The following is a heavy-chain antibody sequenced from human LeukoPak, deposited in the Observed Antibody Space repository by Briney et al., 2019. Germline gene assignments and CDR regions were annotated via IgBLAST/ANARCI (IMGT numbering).Heavy chain of an antibody. CDR2: IYYSGRI. CDR1: GGSISSSTSY. Sequence: SETLSLTCTVSGGSISSSTSYWGWIRQPPGKGLEWIGSIYYSGRIYYNPSLKSRLTISVDTSTNQFSLKLSSVTAADTAVYYCARHPGITAAGTGFDIWGQGTMVTVSS. J-gene: IGHJ3*02. CDR3: ARHPGITAAGTGFDI. D-gene: IGHD6-13*01. V-gene: IGHV4-39*01.